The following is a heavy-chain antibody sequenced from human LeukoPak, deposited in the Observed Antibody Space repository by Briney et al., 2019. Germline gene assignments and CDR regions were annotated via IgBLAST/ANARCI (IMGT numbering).Heavy chain of an antibody. D-gene: IGHD2-15*01. CDR3: AKVSTLYCSGGSCYSDY. CDR2: IYSGGST. Sequence: GGSLRLSCAASGFTVSSNYMSWVRQAPGKGLEWVSVIYSGGSTYYADSVKGRFTISRDNSKNTLYLQMNSLRAEDTAVYYCAKVSTLYCSGGSCYSDYWGQGTLVTVSS. CDR1: GFTVSSNY. J-gene: IGHJ4*02. V-gene: IGHV3-53*01.